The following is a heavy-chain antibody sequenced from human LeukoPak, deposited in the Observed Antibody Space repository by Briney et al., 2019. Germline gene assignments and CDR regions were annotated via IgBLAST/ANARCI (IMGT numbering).Heavy chain of an antibody. D-gene: IGHD6-19*01. Sequence: GGSLRLSCAASGFTFSSYAMHWVRQAPGKGLEYVSAISSNGGSTYYANSVKGRFTISRDNSKNTLYLQMGSLRAEDMAVYYCARDHGSGWSLRYRGYFDYWGQGTLVTVSS. J-gene: IGHJ4*02. V-gene: IGHV3-64*01. CDR2: ISSNGGST. CDR1: GFTFSSYA. CDR3: ARDHGSGWSLRYRGYFDY.